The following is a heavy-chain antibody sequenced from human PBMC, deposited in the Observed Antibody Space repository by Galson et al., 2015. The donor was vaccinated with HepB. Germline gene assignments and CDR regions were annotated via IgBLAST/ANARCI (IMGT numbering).Heavy chain of an antibody. Sequence: SETLSLTCSASGGSVRTHEDFWGWVRQPPGKGLEWIGMIFYSGNTNYNPSLKSRVSTSVDTSKNQLSLSLTSVTAADTGVYYCARGLPNWSLRAFDIWGHGTMVTVSS. CDR1: GGSVRTHEDF. D-gene: IGHD3-10*01. V-gene: IGHV4-39*01. CDR3: ARGLPNWSLRAFDI. J-gene: IGHJ3*02. CDR2: IFYSGNT.